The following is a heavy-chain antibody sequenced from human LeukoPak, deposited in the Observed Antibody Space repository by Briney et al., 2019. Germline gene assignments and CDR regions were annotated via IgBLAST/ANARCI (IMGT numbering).Heavy chain of an antibody. J-gene: IGHJ4*02. CDR1: GGSISSYY. D-gene: IGHD3-16*01. CDR2: IYYSGST. CDR3: ARELITFGGVTD. Sequence: SETLSLTCTVSGGSISSYYWSWIRQPPGKGLEWIGYIYYSGSTNYNPSLKSRVTISVDTSKNQFSLKLSSVTAADTAVYYCARELITFGGVTDWGQGTLVTVSS. V-gene: IGHV4-59*01.